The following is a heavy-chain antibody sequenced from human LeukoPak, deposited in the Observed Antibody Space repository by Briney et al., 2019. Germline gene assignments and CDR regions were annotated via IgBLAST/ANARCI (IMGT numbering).Heavy chain of an antibody. J-gene: IGHJ5*02. CDR2: IYYSGNT. CDR3: ARDWIAGGLGGWFDP. CDR1: GGSISISSYY. D-gene: IGHD6-13*01. V-gene: IGHV4-39*07. Sequence: SETLSLTCTVSGGSISISSYYGGWVRQPPGKGLGWVGSIYYSGNTYYNLSLRSRVTISVDTSQNHFSLKLSSVTAADTAVYYCARDWIAGGLGGWFDPWGQGTLVTVSS.